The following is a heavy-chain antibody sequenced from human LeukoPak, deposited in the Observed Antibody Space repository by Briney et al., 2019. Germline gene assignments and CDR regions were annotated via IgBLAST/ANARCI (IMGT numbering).Heavy chain of an antibody. D-gene: IGHD7-27*01. Sequence: SVKVSCKASGGTFSSYAISWVRQAPGQGPEWMGGIIPIFGTANYAQKFQGRVTITADESTSTAYMELSSLRSEDTAVYYCAREHQTGDAFDIWGQGTMVTVSS. CDR2: IIPIFGTA. CDR3: AREHQTGDAFDI. J-gene: IGHJ3*02. V-gene: IGHV1-69*13. CDR1: GGTFSSYA.